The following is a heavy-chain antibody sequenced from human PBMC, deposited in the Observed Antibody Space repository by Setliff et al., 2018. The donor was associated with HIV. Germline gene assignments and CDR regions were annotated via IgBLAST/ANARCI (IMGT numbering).Heavy chain of an antibody. D-gene: IGHD5-12*01. CDR2: ISRSGNTI. CDR1: GFTFSSYE. CDR3: ARDEDGYNHFDF. Sequence: GGSLRLSCAASGFTFSSYEMTWVRQAPGKGLEWVSYISRSGNTIYYADAVKGRFTISRDNAKNSLYLQMNSLRVEDTAVYYCARDEDGYNHFDFWGQGTLVTVSS. J-gene: IGHJ4*02. V-gene: IGHV3-48*03.